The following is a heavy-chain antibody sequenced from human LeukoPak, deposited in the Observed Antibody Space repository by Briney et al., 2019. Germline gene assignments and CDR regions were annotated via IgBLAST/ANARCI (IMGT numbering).Heavy chain of an antibody. CDR2: ISGSGGNT. J-gene: IGHJ4*02. CDR1: GFTFSSYA. CDR3: AKDGYPNSAGTTYFDY. V-gene: IGHV3-23*01. Sequence: GGSLRLSCAASGFTFSSYAMSWVRQAPGKGLEWVSAISGSGGNTYYADSVKGRFTTSRDNSKNTLYLQMNSLRAEDTAVYYCAKDGYPNSAGTTYFDYWGQGTLVTVSS. D-gene: IGHD1-7*01.